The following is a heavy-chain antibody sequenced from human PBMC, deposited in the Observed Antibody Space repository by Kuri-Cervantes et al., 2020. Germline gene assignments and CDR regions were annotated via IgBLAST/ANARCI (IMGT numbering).Heavy chain of an antibody. J-gene: IGHJ4*02. CDR1: GFTFSTHD. Sequence: GGSLRLSCAASGFTFSTHDMNWVRQAPGKGLEWVSYISSSSSNIYYADSLKGRFTISRDNAKNSLCLQMNSLRVEDTAVYYCAKVLAQQYQWLGYFDYWGQGTLVTVSS. V-gene: IGHV3-48*01. D-gene: IGHD6-19*01. CDR2: ISSSSSNI. CDR3: AKVLAQQYQWLGYFDY.